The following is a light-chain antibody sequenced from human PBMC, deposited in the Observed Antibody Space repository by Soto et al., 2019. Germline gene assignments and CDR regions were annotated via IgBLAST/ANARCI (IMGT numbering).Light chain of an antibody. V-gene: IGKV1-9*01. CDR3: QQYENLPT. CDR1: QGISSF. CDR2: VAS. J-gene: IGKJ5*01. Sequence: IQLTQFPSSLSASVGDSVTITCRATQGISSFLAWYQQKPGKAPKLLIYVASSLQSGAPSRFSGSGSGADFTLTFSSLQPEDLATYYCQQYENLPTFGQGTRLEI.